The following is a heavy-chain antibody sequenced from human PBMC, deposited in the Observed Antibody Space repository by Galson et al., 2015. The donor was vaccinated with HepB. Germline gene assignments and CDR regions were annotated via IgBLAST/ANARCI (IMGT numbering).Heavy chain of an antibody. V-gene: IGHV5-51*01. Sequence: QSGAEVKKPGESLKISCKVSGYSFTTYWIGWVRQMPGKGLEWMGIIFPGDSDTRYSPSFRGQVTISVDKSTSTAYLQWSSLKASGTAMYYCARRSPDYDSSGYYVGSYFDYWGQGTLVTVSS. J-gene: IGHJ4*02. D-gene: IGHD3-22*01. CDR2: IFPGDSDT. CDR1: GYSFTTYW. CDR3: ARRSPDYDSSGYYVGSYFDY.